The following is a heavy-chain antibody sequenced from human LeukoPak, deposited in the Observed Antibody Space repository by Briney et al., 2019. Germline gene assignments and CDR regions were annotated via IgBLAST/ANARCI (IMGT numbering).Heavy chain of an antibody. V-gene: IGHV3-66*01. CDR3: ARGKTSDDIIEDAFDI. CDR1: GFSVNTNY. CDR2: LYSGGGA. J-gene: IGHJ3*02. D-gene: IGHD3-9*01. Sequence: AGGSLRLSCAASGFSVNTNYMTWVRQAPGKGLEWVSVLYSGGGAYYADSVEDRFTISRDYSQNTLLLQMNSLRAEDTALYYCARGKTSDDIIEDAFDIWGQGTMVAVSS.